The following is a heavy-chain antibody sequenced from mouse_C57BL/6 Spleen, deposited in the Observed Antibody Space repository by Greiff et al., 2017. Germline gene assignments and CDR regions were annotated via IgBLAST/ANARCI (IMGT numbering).Heavy chain of an antibody. V-gene: IGHV5-9*01. Sequence: EVQGVESGGGLVKPGGSLKLSCAASGFTFSSYTMSWVRQTPEKRLEWVATISGGGGNTYYPDSVKGRFTISRDNAKNTLYLQMSSLRSEDTALYYCARQAYYSNLYAMDYWGQGTSVTVSS. CDR3: ARQAYYSNLYAMDY. D-gene: IGHD2-5*01. CDR2: ISGGGGNT. CDR1: GFTFSSYT. J-gene: IGHJ4*01.